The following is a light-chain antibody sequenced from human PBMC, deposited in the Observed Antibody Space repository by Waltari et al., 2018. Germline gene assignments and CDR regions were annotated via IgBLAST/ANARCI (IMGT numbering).Light chain of an antibody. CDR2: WAS. J-gene: IGKJ4*02. CDR1: QSILSNSNNKNY. V-gene: IGKV4-1*01. CDR3: HQYYNTPRT. Sequence: DIVMTQSPDSLAVSLGERAAIDCRSSQSILSNSNNKNYLAWYQQTSGQPPKLLIYWASILEAGVPDRFSGSVSGTTFTLTISSLQAEDVAVYYCHQYYNTPRTFGRGTKVEIK.